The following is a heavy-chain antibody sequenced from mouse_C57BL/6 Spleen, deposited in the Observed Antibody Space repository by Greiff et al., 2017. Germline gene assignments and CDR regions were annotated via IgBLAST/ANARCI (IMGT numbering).Heavy chain of an antibody. CDR1: GYTFTSYW. V-gene: IGHV1-69*01. Sequence: QVQLQQPGAELVMPGASVKLSCKASGYTFTSYWMHWVKQRPGQGLEWIGEIDPSDSYPNYNQKFKGKSTLTVDKSSSTAYMQLSSLTSEDSAVYYCARSDSSGYDYAMDYWGQGTSVTVSS. CDR3: ARSDSSGYDYAMDY. CDR2: IDPSDSYP. J-gene: IGHJ4*01. D-gene: IGHD3-2*02.